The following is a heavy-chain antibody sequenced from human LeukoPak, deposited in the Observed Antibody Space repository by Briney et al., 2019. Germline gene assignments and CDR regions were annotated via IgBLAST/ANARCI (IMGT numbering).Heavy chain of an antibody. CDR2: ISSSGSTI. D-gene: IGHD2-2*01. CDR1: GFTFSDYY. J-gene: IGHJ6*02. CDR3: ASAMPPGYYYYGMDV. V-gene: IGHV3-11*01. Sequence: GGSLRLSCAASGFTFSDYYMSWVRQAPGKGLEWVSYISSSGSTIFYADSVKGRFTISRDNAKNTLYLQMNSLRAEDTAVYYCASAMPPGYYYYGMDVWGQGTTVTVSS.